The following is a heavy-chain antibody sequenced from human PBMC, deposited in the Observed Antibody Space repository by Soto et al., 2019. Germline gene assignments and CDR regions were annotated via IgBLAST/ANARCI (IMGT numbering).Heavy chain of an antibody. CDR2: IIPIFGTA. CDR1: GGTFSSYA. Sequence: GASVKVSCKASGGTFSSYAISWVRQAPGQGLEWMGGIIPIFGTANYAQKFQGRVTITADESTSTAYMELSSLRSEDTAVYYCARDGDTAMVMYYYGMDVWGQGTTVTVSS. D-gene: IGHD5-18*01. CDR3: ARDGDTAMVMYYYGMDV. J-gene: IGHJ6*02. V-gene: IGHV1-69*13.